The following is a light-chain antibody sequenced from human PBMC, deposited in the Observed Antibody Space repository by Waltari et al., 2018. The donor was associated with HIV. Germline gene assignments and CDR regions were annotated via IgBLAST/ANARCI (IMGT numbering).Light chain of an antibody. J-gene: IGLJ3*02. Sequence: QSALTQPPSASGSPGQSLTISCTGTIGDVGGYDYVSWYQQHPGKAPKLLIYEVSQRPSGVPARSSGSKSGNTASLTVSGLQAEDEADYHCMSYTGHNRWVFGGGTKLTVL. V-gene: IGLV2-8*01. CDR2: EVS. CDR1: IGDVGGYDY. CDR3: MSYTGHNRWV.